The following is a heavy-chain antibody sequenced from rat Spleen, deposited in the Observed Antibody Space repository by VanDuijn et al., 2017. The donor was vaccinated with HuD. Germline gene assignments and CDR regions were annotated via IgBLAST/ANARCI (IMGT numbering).Heavy chain of an antibody. D-gene: IGHD1-12*03. CDR1: GFTFSDYY. CDR3: TTGLMVPDYVMDA. Sequence: EVQLVESGGGLVQPGRSLKLSCAASGFTFSDYYMAWVRQAPTKGLEWVASISYDGGSTYYRDSVKGRFTISRDNAKSSLYLQMDSLRSEDTATYYCTTGLMVPDYVMDAWGQGASVTVSS. CDR2: ISYDGGST. V-gene: IGHV5-20*01. J-gene: IGHJ4*01.